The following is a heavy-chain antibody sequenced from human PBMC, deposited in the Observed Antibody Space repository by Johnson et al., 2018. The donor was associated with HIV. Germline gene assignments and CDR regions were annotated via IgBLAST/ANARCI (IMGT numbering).Heavy chain of an antibody. V-gene: IGHV3-11*01. CDR2: ISGSGGST. CDR1: GVIFSDYY. CDR3: AGGRIGAFDS. J-gene: IGHJ3*02. Sequence: QMQLVESGGGLVKPGGSLRLSCAVSGVIFSDYYMSWIRQAPGKGLEWVSGISGSGGSTYYADSVKGRFTISRDNSKNSLYLQMNSLRAEDTALYYCAGGRIGAFDSWGQGTMVTVSS. D-gene: IGHD2-15*01.